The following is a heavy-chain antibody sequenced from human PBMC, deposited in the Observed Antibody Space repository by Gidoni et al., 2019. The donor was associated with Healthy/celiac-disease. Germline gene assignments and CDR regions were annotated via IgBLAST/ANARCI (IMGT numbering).Heavy chain of an antibody. CDR2: ISWNSGSI. J-gene: IGHJ3*02. CDR3: SKSEYGSSWYDAFDI. D-gene: IGHD6-13*01. Sequence: EVQLVESGGGLVQPGRSLRRAWAASGGTVDDYAMHWVRQAPGKGLEWVSGISWNSGSIGYADSVKGRFTISRDNAKNSLYLQMNSLRAEDTALYYCSKSEYGSSWYDAFDIWGQGTMVTVSS. V-gene: IGHV3-9*01. CDR1: GGTVDDYA.